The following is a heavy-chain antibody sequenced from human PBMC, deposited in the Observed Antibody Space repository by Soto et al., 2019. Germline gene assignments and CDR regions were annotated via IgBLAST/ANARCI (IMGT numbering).Heavy chain of an antibody. CDR2: ISWNSGSI. V-gene: IGHV3-9*01. CDR1: GFTFDDYA. CDR3: AKEISFSVTIPIPHFDY. D-gene: IGHD4-17*01. Sequence: GGSLRLSCAASGFTFDDYAMHWVRQAPGKGLEWVSGISWNSGSIGYADSVKGRFTISRDNAKNSLYLQMNSLRAEDTALYYCAKEISFSVTIPIPHFDYWGQGTLVTVSS. J-gene: IGHJ4*02.